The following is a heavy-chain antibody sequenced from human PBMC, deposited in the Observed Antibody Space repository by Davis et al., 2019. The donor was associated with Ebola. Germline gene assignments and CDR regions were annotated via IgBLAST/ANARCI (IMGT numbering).Heavy chain of an antibody. CDR2: IYNTGYR. D-gene: IGHD6-13*01. Sequence: SETLSLTCSVSGASIASGAHYWSWLRQRPGKGLEYIGYIYNTGYRYYNPSLESRVTLSLDTSKNQFSLNLRSVTAADTAIYYCVRGEAAAVFSYNWFDPWGRGTLVTVSS. CDR1: GASIASGAHY. CDR3: VRGEAAAVFSYNWFDP. J-gene: IGHJ5*02. V-gene: IGHV4-31*03.